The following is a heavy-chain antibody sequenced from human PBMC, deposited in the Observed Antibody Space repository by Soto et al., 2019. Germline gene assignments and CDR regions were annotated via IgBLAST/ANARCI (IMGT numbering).Heavy chain of an antibody. V-gene: IGHV4-31*03. CDR1: GGSISSGGYY. Sequence: SETLSLTCTVSGGSISSGGYYWSWIRQHPGKGLEWIGYIYYSGSTYYNPSLKSRVTISVDTSKNQFSLKLSSVTAADTAVYYCATDLCESDSSGSSYYYGLDVWGQGTMVTVSS. CDR2: IYYSGST. D-gene: IGHD3-22*01. J-gene: IGHJ6*02. CDR3: ATDLCESDSSGSSYYYGLDV.